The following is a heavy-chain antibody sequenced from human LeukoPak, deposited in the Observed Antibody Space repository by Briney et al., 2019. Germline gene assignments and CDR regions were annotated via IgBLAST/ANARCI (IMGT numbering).Heavy chain of an antibody. V-gene: IGHV4-59*01. CDR1: GGSISSYY. CDR2: IYYSGST. CDR3: ARAVVPAAIPDY. J-gene: IGHJ4*02. D-gene: IGHD2-2*02. Sequence: SETLSLTCTVSGGSISSYYWSWIRQPPGKGLEWIGYIYYSGSTNYNPSLKSRVTIPVDTSKNQFSLKLSSVTAADTAVYYCARAVVPAAIPDYWGQGTLVTVSS.